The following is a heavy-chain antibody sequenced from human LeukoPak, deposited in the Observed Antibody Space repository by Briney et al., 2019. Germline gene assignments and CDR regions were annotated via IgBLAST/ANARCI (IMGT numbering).Heavy chain of an antibody. CDR3: ARERELLYAGYFQH. Sequence: GASVKVSCKASGYTFTSYGISWVRQAPGQGLEWMGWISAYNGNTNYAQKLQGRVTMTTDTSTSTAYMELRSLRSDDTAVYYCARERELLYAGYFQHWGQGTLVTVSS. V-gene: IGHV1-18*01. CDR1: GYTFTSYG. J-gene: IGHJ1*01. D-gene: IGHD1-26*01. CDR2: ISAYNGNT.